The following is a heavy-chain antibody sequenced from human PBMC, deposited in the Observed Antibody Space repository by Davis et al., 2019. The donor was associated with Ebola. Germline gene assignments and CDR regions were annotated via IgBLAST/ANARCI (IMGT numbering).Heavy chain of an antibody. Sequence: ASVKVSCKASGYTFTSYDINWVRQATGQGLEWMGWINPNSGGTNYAQKFQGRVTMTRDTSISTAYMELSRLRSDDTAVYYCARGGSYYDFWSGSDYWGQGTLVTVSS. V-gene: IGHV1-2*02. CDR2: INPNSGGT. CDR1: GYTFTSYD. CDR3: ARGGSYYDFWSGSDY. D-gene: IGHD3-3*01. J-gene: IGHJ4*02.